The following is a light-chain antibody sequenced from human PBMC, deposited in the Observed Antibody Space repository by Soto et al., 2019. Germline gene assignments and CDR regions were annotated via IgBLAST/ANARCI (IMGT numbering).Light chain of an antibody. CDR1: QSVSSY. CDR2: DAY. V-gene: IGKV3-11*01. CDR3: KQRSNWPRT. J-gene: IGKJ1*01. Sequence: EIVWTQSPATLSLSPGERATLSCRASQSVSSYLAWYQQKPGQAHRLLIYDAYNRATGIPARFSGSGSGTDFTLTIRGLEPEDFAVYYCKQRSNWPRTVGQGTKVDIK.